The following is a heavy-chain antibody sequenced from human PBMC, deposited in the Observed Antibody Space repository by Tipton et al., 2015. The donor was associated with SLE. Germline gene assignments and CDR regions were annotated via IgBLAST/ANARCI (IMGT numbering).Heavy chain of an antibody. CDR3: AGEFQLLRFDP. D-gene: IGHD2-2*01. CDR1: GGSISCYY. Sequence: TLSLTCTVSGGSISCYYWSRIRQPAGEGLEWIGRSYTSGSTNDNPSLQSRVTMSVDTSKNQFSLKLSSVTAADTAVYYCAGEFQLLRFDPWGQGTLVTVSS. CDR2: SYTSGST. V-gene: IGHV4-4*07. J-gene: IGHJ5*02.